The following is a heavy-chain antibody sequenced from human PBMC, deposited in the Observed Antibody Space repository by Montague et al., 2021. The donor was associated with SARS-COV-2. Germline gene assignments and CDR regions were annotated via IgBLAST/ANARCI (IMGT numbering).Heavy chain of an antibody. Sequence: SETLSLTCAVHGGSFSTYSLNWIRQSPRKGLEWIGEIHLGGSTNYNPSLKSRVTISDEKSKKQFSLKLTSLDAVDTAVYYCARLGDRVVPPPILGVGPYYSYYYMDVWGKGTTATVAS. CDR2: IHLGGST. D-gene: IGHD3-10*01. CDR3: ARLGDRVVPPPILGVGPYYSYYYMDV. V-gene: IGHV4-34*01. J-gene: IGHJ6*03. CDR1: GGSFSTYS.